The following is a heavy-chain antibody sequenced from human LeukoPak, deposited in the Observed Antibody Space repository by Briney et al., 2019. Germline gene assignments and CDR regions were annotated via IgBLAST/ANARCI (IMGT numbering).Heavy chain of an antibody. CDR1: GGSFSGYY. D-gene: IGHD3-10*01. J-gene: IGHJ4*02. Sequence: KPSETLSLTCAVYGGSFSGYYWSWIRQPPGKGLEWIEEINHSGSTNYNPSLKSRVTISVDTSKNQFSLKLSSVTAADTDVYYCTRGPIYTMVRGVHYWGQGTLVSVSS. CDR2: INHSGST. V-gene: IGHV4-34*01. CDR3: TRGPIYTMVRGVHY.